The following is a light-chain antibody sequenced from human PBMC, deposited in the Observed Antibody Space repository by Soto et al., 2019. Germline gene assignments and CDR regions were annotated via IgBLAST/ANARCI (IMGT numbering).Light chain of an antibody. CDR2: GAS. Sequence: EIVLTQSPGTLSLSPGERTTLSCRASQSISSSYLAWYQQKPGQAPRLLIYGASSRATGIPDRFSGSGSGTDFTLTINRLEPEXFAVYYXQQXVYSPYTFGQGTKLEIK. V-gene: IGKV3-20*01. CDR1: QSISSSY. CDR3: QQXVYSPYT. J-gene: IGKJ2*01.